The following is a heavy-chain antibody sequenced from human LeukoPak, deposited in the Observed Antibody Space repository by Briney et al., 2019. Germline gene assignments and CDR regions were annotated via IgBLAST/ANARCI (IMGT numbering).Heavy chain of an antibody. CDR1: GFTFSSYG. J-gene: IGHJ6*03. CDR3: AKDQFGRSLNYYMDV. V-gene: IGHV3-30*18. CDR2: ISYDGSNK. D-gene: IGHD3-3*01. Sequence: GRSLRLSCAASGFTFSSYGMHWVRQAPGKGLEWVAVISYDGSNKYYADSVKGRFTISRDNSKNTLYLQMNSLRAEDTAVYYCAKDQFGRSLNYYMDVWGKGTTVTVSS.